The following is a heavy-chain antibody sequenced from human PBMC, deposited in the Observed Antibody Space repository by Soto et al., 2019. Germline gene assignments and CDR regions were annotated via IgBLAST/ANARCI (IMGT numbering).Heavy chain of an antibody. CDR2: SYSGGST. Sequence: GGSLRLSCAASGFTVNSNYMTWVRQAPGKGLEWVSVSYSGGSTYYADSVKGRFTISRDISKNTLYLQMNSLRAADTGVYYCASHPLNWSDADSWGQGVLVTVSS. V-gene: IGHV3-53*01. J-gene: IGHJ4*02. CDR1: GFTVNSNY. D-gene: IGHD1-1*01. CDR3: ASHPLNWSDADS.